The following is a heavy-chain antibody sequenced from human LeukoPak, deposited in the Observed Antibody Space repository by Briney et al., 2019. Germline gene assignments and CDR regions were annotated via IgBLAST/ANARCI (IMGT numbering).Heavy chain of an antibody. J-gene: IGHJ4*02. D-gene: IGHD3-16*01. CDR3: ARDIRGNYFDS. V-gene: IGHV3-43*01. Sequence: GGSLRLSCVASGFIFDDSLMHWVRQAPGRSVEWMSLISRDGSTPYYADSVKGRFTISRDNSKNSLFLQMNSLTPEDTAVYYCARDIRGNYFDSWGQGTLVTVSS. CDR2: ISRDGSTP. CDR1: GFIFDDSL.